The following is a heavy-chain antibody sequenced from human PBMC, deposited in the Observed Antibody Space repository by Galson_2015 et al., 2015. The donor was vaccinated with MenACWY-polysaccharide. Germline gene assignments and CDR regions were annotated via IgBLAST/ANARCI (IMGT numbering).Heavy chain of an antibody. CDR1: GYTFTRYG. CDR2: ITAYNGKT. J-gene: IGHJ4*02. CDR3: ARDWNYVFDY. D-gene: IGHD1-7*01. Sequence: SVKVSCKASGYTFTRYGISWVRQAPGQGLEWMGWITAYNGKTNYAQKLQGRVTMTTDTSTSTAYMELRSLRSDDTVMYYCARDWNYVFDYWGQGTPVTVSP. V-gene: IGHV1-18*01.